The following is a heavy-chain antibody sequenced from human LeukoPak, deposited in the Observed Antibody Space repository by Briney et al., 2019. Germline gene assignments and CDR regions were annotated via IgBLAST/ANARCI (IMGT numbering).Heavy chain of an antibody. Sequence: SETLSLTCAVYGGPFSGYYWSWIRQPPGKGLEWIGEINHSGRTNYNPSLKSRVTISVDTSKNQISLKLSSLTPADAAVYYCARALYDSWSGYYYFDYWGQGTLVTVSS. CDR2: INHSGRT. D-gene: IGHD3-3*01. CDR1: GGPFSGYY. CDR3: ARALYDSWSGYYYFDY. V-gene: IGHV4-34*01. J-gene: IGHJ4*02.